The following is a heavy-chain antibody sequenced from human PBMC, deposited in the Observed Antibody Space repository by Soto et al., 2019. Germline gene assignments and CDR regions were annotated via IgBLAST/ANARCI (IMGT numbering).Heavy chain of an antibody. D-gene: IGHD3-9*01. Sequence: QVQLQQWGAGPVRPLETLSLTCGVSGGSFSGYYWAWIRQSPGKGLEWIGEINDRGSINYNPSLKSRVSTSVDTSKNHYSLNLRSLIAADTAVYYCARESHDILTGPPWVWYFDLWGRGTLVTVSS. J-gene: IGHJ2*01. V-gene: IGHV4-34*01. CDR1: GGSFSGYY. CDR2: INDRGSI. CDR3: ARESHDILTGPPWVWYFDL.